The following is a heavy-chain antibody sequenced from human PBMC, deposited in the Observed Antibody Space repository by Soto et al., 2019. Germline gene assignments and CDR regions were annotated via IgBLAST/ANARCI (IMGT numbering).Heavy chain of an antibody. CDR1: GFTFSSYA. J-gene: IGHJ2*01. CDR2: ISGSGGST. D-gene: IGHD4-17*01. Sequence: EVQLLESGGGLVQPGGSLRLSCAASGFTFSSYAMSWVRQAPGKGLEWVSVISGSGGSTYSADSVKDRFTISRDNSKNTLYLQMNSLRAEDTAVYYCAKRTVGWYFDLWGRGTLVTVSS. CDR3: AKRTVGWYFDL. V-gene: IGHV3-23*01.